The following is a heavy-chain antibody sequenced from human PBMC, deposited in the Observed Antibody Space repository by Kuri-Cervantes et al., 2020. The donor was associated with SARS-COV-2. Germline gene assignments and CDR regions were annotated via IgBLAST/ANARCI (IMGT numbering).Heavy chain of an antibody. J-gene: IGHJ4*02. Sequence: GGSLRLSCAASGFTFSSYAMHWVRQASGKGLEWVGRVRGKANNYATAYAASVKGRFTISRDDSKNMAYLQMNSLKTEDTAVYYCKTLIDYWGQGALVTVSS. CDR3: KTLIDY. CDR2: VRGKANNYAT. CDR1: GFTFSSYA. V-gene: IGHV3-73*01.